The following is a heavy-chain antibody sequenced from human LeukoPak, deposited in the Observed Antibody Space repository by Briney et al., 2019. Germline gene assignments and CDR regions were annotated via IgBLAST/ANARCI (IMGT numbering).Heavy chain of an antibody. V-gene: IGHV3-7*04. Sequence: GGSLRLSCAASGFTFSSHWMSWVRQAPGKGLEWVANIKQDGSEKYYVDSVKGRFTISRDNAKNSLYLQTNSLRAEDTAVYYCARGGDFFSGVDYWGQGTLVTVSS. CDR2: IKQDGSEK. D-gene: IGHD3-3*01. CDR3: ARGGDFFSGVDY. CDR1: GFTFSSHW. J-gene: IGHJ4*02.